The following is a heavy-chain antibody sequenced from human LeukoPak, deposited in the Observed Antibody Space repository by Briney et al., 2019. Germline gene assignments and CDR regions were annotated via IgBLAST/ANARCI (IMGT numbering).Heavy chain of an antibody. CDR2: ISSSSSYI. CDR1: GFTFSSYS. J-gene: IGHJ4*02. CDR3: ARALGYYDSSGYYQTYFDY. D-gene: IGHD3-22*01. Sequence: GGSLRLSCAASGFTFSSYSMNWVRQAPGKGLEWVSSISSSSSYIYYADSVKGRFTISRDNAKNSLYLQMNSLRAEDTAVYYCARALGYYDSSGYYQTYFDYWGQGTLVTVSS. V-gene: IGHV3-21*01.